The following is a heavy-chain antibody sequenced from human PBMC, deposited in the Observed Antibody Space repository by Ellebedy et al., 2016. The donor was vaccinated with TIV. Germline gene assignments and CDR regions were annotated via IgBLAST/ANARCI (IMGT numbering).Heavy chain of an antibody. V-gene: IGHV3-7*01. CDR1: RFSFSSYW. J-gene: IGHJ3*02. D-gene: IGHD4-17*01. CDR2: INQGGTEK. Sequence: GESLKISCAASRFSFSSYWMSWVRQSPGRGLEWVANINQGGTEKYYVDSVKGRFTISRDNAKNSLYLQMSSLRVEDTAVYYCATDGSYGDYRSPTHAFVMWGQGTMVAVSS. CDR3: ATDGSYGDYRSPTHAFVM.